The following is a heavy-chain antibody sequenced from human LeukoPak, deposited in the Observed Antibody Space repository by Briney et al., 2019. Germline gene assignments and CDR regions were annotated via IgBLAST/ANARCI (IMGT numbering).Heavy chain of an antibody. CDR2: IYYNGST. D-gene: IGHD3-10*01. CDR1: GGSISSYY. Sequence: PSETLSLTCIVSGGSISSYYWNWIRQPPGKGLEWIGYIYYNGSTNYNPSLKSRVTISVDTSKNQFSLKLSSVTAADTAVYYCARHTSYGHFDYWGQGTLVTISS. CDR3: ARHTSYGHFDY. J-gene: IGHJ4*02. V-gene: IGHV4-59*08.